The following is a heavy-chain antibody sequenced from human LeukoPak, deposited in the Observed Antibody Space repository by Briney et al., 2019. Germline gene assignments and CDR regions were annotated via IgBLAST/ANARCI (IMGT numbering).Heavy chain of an antibody. CDR1: GGSISSYY. Sequence: SETLSLTCTVSGGSISSYYWSWIRQPPGKGLEWIGYIYYSGSTNYNPSLKSRVTISVDTSKNQFSLKLSSVTAADTAVYYCAGSATYYYDSSGYYLDYWGQGTLVTVSS. D-gene: IGHD3-22*01. CDR3: AGSATYYYDSSGYYLDY. J-gene: IGHJ4*02. CDR2: IYYSGST. V-gene: IGHV4-59*08.